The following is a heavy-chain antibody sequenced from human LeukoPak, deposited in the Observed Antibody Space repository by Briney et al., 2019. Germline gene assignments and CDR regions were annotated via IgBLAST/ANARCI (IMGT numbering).Heavy chain of an antibody. CDR2: ISGSGGST. CDR1: GFTFSSYA. J-gene: IGHJ6*02. CDR3: AKDLGYCSSTSCFYYYYYGMDV. D-gene: IGHD2-2*01. V-gene: IGHV3-23*01. Sequence: PGGSLRLSCAASGFTFSSYAMSWVRQAPGKGLEWVSAISGSGGSTYYADSVKGRFTISRDNSKNTLYLQMNSLRAEDTAVYYCAKDLGYCSSTSCFYYYYYGMDVWGQGTTVTVSS.